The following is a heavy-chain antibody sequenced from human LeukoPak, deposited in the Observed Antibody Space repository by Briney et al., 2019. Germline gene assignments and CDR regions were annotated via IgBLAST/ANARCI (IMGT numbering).Heavy chain of an antibody. CDR1: GFTFSSYA. V-gene: IGHV3-23*01. D-gene: IGHD1-26*01. Sequence: GGSLRLSCAASGFTFSSYAMSWVRQAPGKGLEWVSGISGTAGNTYYADSVKGRFTISRDNSKNTLYLQMNSLRAEDTALYYCAKDGIVRTRDLYYFDYWGQGTLVTVSS. J-gene: IGHJ4*02. CDR2: ISGTAGNT. CDR3: AKDGIVRTRDLYYFDY.